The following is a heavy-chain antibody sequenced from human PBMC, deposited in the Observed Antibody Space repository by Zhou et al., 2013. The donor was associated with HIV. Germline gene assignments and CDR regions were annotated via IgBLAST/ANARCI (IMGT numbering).Heavy chain of an antibody. CDR2: IYTSGST. CDR1: GGSVSAYY. D-gene: IGHD3-16*01. J-gene: IGHJ5*02. V-gene: IGHV4-4*07. CDR3: AKWIGRGGNWFDP. Sequence: QVQLLESGPGLVKPSETLSLTCTVSGGSVSAYYWSWIRQPAGKGLEWIGRIYTSGSTNYNPSLKSRVTMSLDTSKNQFSLKLSSVTAADTAVYYCAKWIGRGGNWFDPWGQGTLVTVSS.